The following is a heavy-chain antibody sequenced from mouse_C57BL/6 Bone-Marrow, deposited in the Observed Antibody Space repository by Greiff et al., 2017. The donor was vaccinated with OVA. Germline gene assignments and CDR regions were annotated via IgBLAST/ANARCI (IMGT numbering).Heavy chain of an antibody. V-gene: IGHV5-4*03. Sequence: DVKLVESGGGLVKPGGSLKLSCAASGFTFSSYAMSWVRQTPEKRLEWVATISDGGSYTYYPDNVKGRFTISRDNAKNNLYLQMSHLKSEDTAMYYRARPTYWGQGTLVTVSA. CDR1: GFTFSSYA. CDR2: ISDGGSYT. D-gene: IGHD5-5*01. CDR3: ARPTY. J-gene: IGHJ3*01.